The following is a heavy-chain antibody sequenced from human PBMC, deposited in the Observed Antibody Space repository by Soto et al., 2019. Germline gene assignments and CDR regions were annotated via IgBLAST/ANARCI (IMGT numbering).Heavy chain of an antibody. Sequence: ASVKVSCKASGYTITSYGISWVRQAPGQGLEWMGWISAYNGNTNYAQKLQGRVTMTTDTSTSTAYMELRSLRSDDTAVYYCARGLVVPAARSNGFDPWGQGTLVTVSS. CDR1: GYTITSYG. D-gene: IGHD2-2*01. CDR2: ISAYNGNT. CDR3: ARGLVVPAARSNGFDP. V-gene: IGHV1-18*01. J-gene: IGHJ5*02.